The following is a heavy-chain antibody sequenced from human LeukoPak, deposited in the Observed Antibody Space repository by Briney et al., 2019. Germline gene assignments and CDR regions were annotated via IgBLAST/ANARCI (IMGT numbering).Heavy chain of an antibody. CDR1: GFTFDDYA. D-gene: IGHD1-1*01. V-gene: IGHV3-9*03. J-gene: IGHJ4*02. CDR2: ISWNSGSI. Sequence: PGRSLRLSCAASGFTFDDYAMHWVRQAPGKGLEWVSGISWNSGSIGYADSVEGRFTISRDNAKNSLYLQMNSLRAEDMALYYCAKGRFATIQDAIDYWGQGTLVTVSS. CDR3: AKGRFATIQDAIDY.